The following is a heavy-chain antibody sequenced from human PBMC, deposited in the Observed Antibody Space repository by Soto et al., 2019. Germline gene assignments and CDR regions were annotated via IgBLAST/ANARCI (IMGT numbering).Heavy chain of an antibody. CDR1: GGSIINYY. Sequence: PSETLSVTCTVAGGSIINYYWSWIRKPTGKGLEWIGYIYYSGSTNYNPSLKSRVTISVDTSKNQFSLKLSSVTAADTAVYYCASETTVTDAFDIWGQGTMVTVSS. V-gene: IGHV4-59*01. J-gene: IGHJ3*02. CDR3: ASETTVTDAFDI. CDR2: IYYSGST. D-gene: IGHD4-17*01.